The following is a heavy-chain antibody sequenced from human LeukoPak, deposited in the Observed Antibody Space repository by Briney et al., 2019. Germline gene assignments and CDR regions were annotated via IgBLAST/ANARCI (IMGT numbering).Heavy chain of an antibody. J-gene: IGHJ4*02. CDR2: TSSSGDNA. D-gene: IGHD2-2*02. CDR1: GITFSNYA. CDR3: ANAPPYTYYFDF. V-gene: IGHV3-23*01. Sequence: GGSLRLSCAASGITFSNYAMSWVRQAPGKGLEWVSTTSSSGDNAYYADSVKGRFTISRDNSKNTLYLQMNSLRAEDTAIYYCANAPPYTYYFDFWGRGTLVTVSS.